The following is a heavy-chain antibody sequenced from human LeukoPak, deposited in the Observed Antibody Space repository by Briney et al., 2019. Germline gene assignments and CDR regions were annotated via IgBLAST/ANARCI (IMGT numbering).Heavy chain of an antibody. CDR2: IYYSGST. CDR3: ARQSESAMVIYYFDY. CDR1: GGSISSSSYY. Sequence: PSETLSLTCTVSGGSISSSSYYWGWIRQPPGKGLEWIGSIYYSGSTYYNPSLKSRVTISVDTSKNQFSLKLSSVTAADTAVYYCARQSESAMVIYYFDYWGQGTLVTVSS. J-gene: IGHJ4*02. D-gene: IGHD5-18*01. V-gene: IGHV4-39*01.